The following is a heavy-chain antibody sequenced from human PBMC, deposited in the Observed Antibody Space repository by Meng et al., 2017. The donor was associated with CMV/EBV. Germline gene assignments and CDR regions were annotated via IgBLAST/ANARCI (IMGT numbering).Heavy chain of an antibody. V-gene: IGHV1-69*05. CDR2: IIPIFGTA. Sequence: SLKVSCKASRGTFSSYAISWARQAPGQGLEWMGGIIPIFGTANYAQKFQGRVTITTDESTSTAYMELSSLRSEDTAVYYCARDIVVVPAAPTYYYYGMDVWGQGTTVTVSS. CDR3: ARDIVVVPAAPTYYYYGMDV. J-gene: IGHJ6*02. CDR1: RGTFSSYA. D-gene: IGHD2-2*01.